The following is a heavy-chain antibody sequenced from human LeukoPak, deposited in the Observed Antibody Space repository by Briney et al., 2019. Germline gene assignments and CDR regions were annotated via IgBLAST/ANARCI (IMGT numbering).Heavy chain of an antibody. CDR3: ARDGTAAGLYFDL. V-gene: IGHV3-7*01. J-gene: IGHJ4*01. CDR2: IRQDGGEK. Sequence: GGSLRLSCAVSGFTFTDYWMNWVRQAPGKGLEWVASIRQDGGEKSYVDSVKGRFTISRDNTKSSLYLQIDSLRAEDTAVYYCARDGTAAGLYFDLWGQGTLVTVSS. D-gene: IGHD6-13*01. CDR1: GFTFTDYW.